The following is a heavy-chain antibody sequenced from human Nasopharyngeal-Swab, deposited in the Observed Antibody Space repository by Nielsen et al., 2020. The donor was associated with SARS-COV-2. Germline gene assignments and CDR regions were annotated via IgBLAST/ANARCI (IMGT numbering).Heavy chain of an antibody. CDR1: GFTFSSYT. J-gene: IGHJ4*02. Sequence: GESLKISCGASGFTFSSYTMSWVRQAPGRGLEWVSAITGSGDATNYADSVRGRFTISRDNSKSTLYLQMNSLRVEDTAVYFCSRSETTTTGDQWGQGTLVTVSS. V-gene: IGHV3-23*01. CDR3: SRSETTTTGDQ. CDR2: ITGSGDAT. D-gene: IGHD1-1*01.